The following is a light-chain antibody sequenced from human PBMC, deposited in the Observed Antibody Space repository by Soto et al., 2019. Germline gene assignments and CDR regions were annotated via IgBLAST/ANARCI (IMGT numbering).Light chain of an antibody. CDR3: QQYNGYWT. CDR2: EAS. CDR1: QSISNS. Sequence: DIQMTQSPSTLSASVGDRVTITCRASQSISNSLAWYQQKPGKAPKLLIYEASSLKSGFPSRFSGSGSGTEYTLTISSLQPDDFATYYCQQYNGYWTFGQGTKVEIK. J-gene: IGKJ1*01. V-gene: IGKV1-5*03.